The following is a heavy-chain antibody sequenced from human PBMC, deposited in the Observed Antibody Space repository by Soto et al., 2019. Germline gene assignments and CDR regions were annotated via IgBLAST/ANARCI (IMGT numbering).Heavy chain of an antibody. V-gene: IGHV3-23*01. CDR1: GFTFSSYA. J-gene: IGHJ6*02. CDR3: AKDMGYCSSTSCPAPYYYYYGMDG. D-gene: IGHD2-2*01. CDR2: ISGSGGST. Sequence: GGSLRLSCAASGFTFSSYAMSWVRQAPGKGLEWVSAISGSGGSTYYADSVKGRFTISRDNSKNTLYLQMNSLRAEDTAVYYCAKDMGYCSSTSCPAPYYYYYGMDGWGQGTTVTVSS.